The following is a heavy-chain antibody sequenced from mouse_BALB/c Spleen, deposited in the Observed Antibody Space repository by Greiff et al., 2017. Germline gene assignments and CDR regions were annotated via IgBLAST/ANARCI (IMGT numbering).Heavy chain of an antibody. Sequence: QVQLQQSGAELMKPGASVKISCKATGYTFSSFWIEWVKQRPGHGLEWIGEILSGSGSTNYNEKFKGKATFTADTTYNTAYMQLSSLTSEDTAVYYCARGGTTVGAMDDWGEGTTVTVSS. D-gene: IGHD1-1*01. CDR2: ILSGSGST. J-gene: IGHJ4*01. V-gene: IGHV1-9*01. CDR3: ARGGTTVGAMDD. CDR1: GYTFSSFW.